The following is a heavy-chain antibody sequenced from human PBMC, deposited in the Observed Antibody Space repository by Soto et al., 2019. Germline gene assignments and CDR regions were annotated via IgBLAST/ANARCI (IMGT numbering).Heavy chain of an antibody. CDR2: IYHSGST. CDR1: GGSISSSNW. Sequence: SETLSLTCAVSGGSISSSNWWSWVRQPPGKGLEWIGEIYHSGSTNYNPSLKSRVTISVDKSKNQFSLKLSSVTAADTAVYYCARERELKVAGILGHPLYNWFDPWGQGTLVTVSS. J-gene: IGHJ5*02. V-gene: IGHV4-4*02. D-gene: IGHD6-19*01. CDR3: ARERELKVAGILGHPLYNWFDP.